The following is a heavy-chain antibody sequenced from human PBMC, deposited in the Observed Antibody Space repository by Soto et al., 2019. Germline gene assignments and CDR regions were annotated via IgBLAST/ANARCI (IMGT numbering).Heavy chain of an antibody. CDR3: ARARYQLLHPYYYGMDV. D-gene: IGHD2-2*01. Sequence: QVQLQESGPGLVKPSETLSLTCTVSGGSISSYYWSWIRQSPGKGLEWIGYIHYSGSTKSNPSLKSRVTISVDTSWNQVSLKLSSVTAADSAVYFCARARYQLLHPYYYGMDVWGQGTTVTVSS. CDR2: IHYSGST. V-gene: IGHV4-59*01. CDR1: GGSISSYY. J-gene: IGHJ6*02.